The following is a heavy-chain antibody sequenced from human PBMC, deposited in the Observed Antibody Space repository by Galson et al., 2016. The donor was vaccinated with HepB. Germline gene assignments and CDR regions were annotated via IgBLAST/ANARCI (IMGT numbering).Heavy chain of an antibody. V-gene: IGHV3-33*06. J-gene: IGHJ4*02. CDR3: AKGGGSYYRGTDGIIDS. Sequence: SLRLSCAASDFTFSSYGMHWVRQAPGKGLEWLALIWNDGTKKDYSDSLKGRFTISRDNSNTILYLDMNHLRAEDTAVYYCAKGGGSYYRGTDGIIDSWGQGTLVTVSS. CDR1: DFTFSSYG. D-gene: IGHD1-26*01. CDR2: IWNDGTKK.